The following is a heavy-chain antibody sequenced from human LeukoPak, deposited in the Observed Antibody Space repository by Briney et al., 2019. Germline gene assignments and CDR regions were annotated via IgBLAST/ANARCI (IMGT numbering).Heavy chain of an antibody. V-gene: IGHV4-34*01. CDR2: IAHNGPP. J-gene: IGHJ3*01. CDR3: ASRLRAYYGSAKGV. D-gene: IGHD3-22*01. CDR1: GGSIRVYY. Sequence: PSETLSLTCTVQGGSIRVYYGSWIRHAPGERLEWIGDIAHNGPPEHTPSLNPSFESRVTLSLDAPTNQFSINLTSVTRADTATYYCASRLRAYYGSAKGVWG.